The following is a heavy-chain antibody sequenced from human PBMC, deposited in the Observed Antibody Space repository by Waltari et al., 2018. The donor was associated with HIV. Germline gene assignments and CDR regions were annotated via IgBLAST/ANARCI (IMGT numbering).Heavy chain of an antibody. V-gene: IGHV1-45*02. D-gene: IGHD2-21*02. CDR3: ATCGGDCPEGWFDP. CDR1: GYTFTYRY. J-gene: IGHJ5*02. CDR2: ITPFNGNT. Sequence: QMQLVQSGAEVKKTGSSVKVSCQASGYTFTYRYLHWVRQAPGQALEWMGWITPFNGNTNYAQKVQDRVTITRDRSMSTAYMELSSLRSEDTAMYYCATCGGDCPEGWFDPWGQGTLVTVSS.